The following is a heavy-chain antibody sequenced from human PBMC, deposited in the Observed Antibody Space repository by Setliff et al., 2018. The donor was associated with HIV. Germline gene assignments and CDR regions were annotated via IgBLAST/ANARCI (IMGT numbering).Heavy chain of an antibody. Sequence: GGSLRLSCAASGFTFSNYAMGWVRQGPGKGLEWVSTVGAVGGPTHYAESVKGRFTISKDNSKNTLYLQMSSLRDEDTAVYYCAKVFLFGIDVFDIWGQGTMVTVSS. J-gene: IGHJ3*02. CDR1: GFTFSNYA. D-gene: IGHD3-16*01. CDR3: AKVFLFGIDVFDI. CDR2: VGAVGGPT. V-gene: IGHV3-23*01.